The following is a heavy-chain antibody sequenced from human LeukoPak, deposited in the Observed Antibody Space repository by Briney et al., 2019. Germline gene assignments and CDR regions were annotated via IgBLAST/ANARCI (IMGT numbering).Heavy chain of an antibody. V-gene: IGHV3-33*06. CDR1: GFTFSSYG. J-gene: IGHJ6*03. CDR2: IWYDGSNK. Sequence: PGRSLRLPCAASGFTFSSYGMHWVRQAPGKGLEWVAVIWYDGSNKYYADSVKGRFTISRDNSKNTLYLQMNSLRAEDTAVYYCAKDSPGLYYYRDVWGRGTTVTVSS. CDR3: AKDSPGLYYYRDV.